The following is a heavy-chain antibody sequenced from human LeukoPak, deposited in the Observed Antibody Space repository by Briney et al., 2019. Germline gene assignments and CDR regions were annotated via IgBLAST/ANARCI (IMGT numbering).Heavy chain of an antibody. CDR1: GYSFTSYG. V-gene: IGHV1-18*01. Sequence: ASVTVSCKASGYSFTSYGLSWVRRAPGQGLEWMGWVSAYDGSTNYAQKIRGRVTITTHASKNTVYMELRSLRFDDTAVYYCARGGRDGMDLWAQGTTVSVSS. CDR2: VSAYDGST. CDR3: ARGGRDGMDL. J-gene: IGHJ6*02. D-gene: IGHD3-16*01.